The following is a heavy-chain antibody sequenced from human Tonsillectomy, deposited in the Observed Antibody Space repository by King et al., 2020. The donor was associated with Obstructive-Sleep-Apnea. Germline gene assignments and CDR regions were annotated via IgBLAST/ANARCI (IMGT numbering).Heavy chain of an antibody. D-gene: IGHD6-19*01. CDR2: IFSNDEK. CDR3: ARTLPTIAVAGTFDY. J-gene: IGHJ4*02. Sequence: TLKESGPVLVKPTETLTLTCTVSGFSLSNARMGVSWIRQPPGKALEWLAHIFSNDEKSYSTSLKSRLTISKDTSKSQVVLTMTNMDPVDTATYYWARTLPTIAVAGTFDYWGQGTLVTVSS. V-gene: IGHV2-26*01. CDR1: GFSLSNARMG.